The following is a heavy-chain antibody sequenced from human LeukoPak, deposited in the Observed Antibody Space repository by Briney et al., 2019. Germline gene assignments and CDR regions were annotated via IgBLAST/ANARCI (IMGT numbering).Heavy chain of an antibody. V-gene: IGHV3-23*01. D-gene: IGHD1-26*01. J-gene: IGHJ4*02. Sequence: GGSLRLSCLTSGFTFSTNAMSWVRQAPGKGLEWISGISGSGASTYYADSVTGRFTISRDNSRNTLYLQMNSLGGDDTAVYYCAKDVGKWESLHFFDYWGQGTLVTVSS. CDR1: GFTFSTNA. CDR3: AKDVGKWESLHFFDY. CDR2: ISGSGAST.